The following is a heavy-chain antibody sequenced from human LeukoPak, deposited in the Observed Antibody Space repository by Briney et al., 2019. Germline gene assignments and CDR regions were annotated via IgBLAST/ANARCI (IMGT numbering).Heavy chain of an antibody. CDR1: GFTFSSYS. Sequence: GGSLRLSCAASGFTFSSYSMNWVRQAPGKGLEWVSSISSSSSYIYYADSVKGRFTISRDNAKNSLYLQMNSLRAEDTAVYYCARSGSYSEKYYFDYWGQGTLVTVSS. V-gene: IGHV3-21*04. D-gene: IGHD1-26*01. CDR3: ARSGSYSEKYYFDY. J-gene: IGHJ4*02. CDR2: ISSSSSYI.